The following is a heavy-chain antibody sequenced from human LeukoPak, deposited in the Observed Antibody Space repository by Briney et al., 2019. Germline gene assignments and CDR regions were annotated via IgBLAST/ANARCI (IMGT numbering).Heavy chain of an antibody. V-gene: IGHV3-23*01. CDR2: ISGSGDGT. CDR1: GFTFSSYA. D-gene: IGHD6-13*01. J-gene: IGHJ4*02. CDR3: AKPDSSVWYGRGFDS. Sequence: GGSLRLSCAASGFTFSSYAMSWVRQAPGKGLEWVSGISGSGDGTYYADSVKGRFSISRDNSKNTLHLQMNSLRAEDTAVYYCAKPDSSVWYGRGFDSWGQGTLVTVSS.